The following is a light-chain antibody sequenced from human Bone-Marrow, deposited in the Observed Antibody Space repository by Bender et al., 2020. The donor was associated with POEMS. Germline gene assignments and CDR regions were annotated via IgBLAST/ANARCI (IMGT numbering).Light chain of an antibody. CDR2: EVS. V-gene: IGLV2-23*02. CDR1: SSDVGSYDL. Sequence: QSVLTQPASVSGSPGQSITISCAGTSSDVGSYDLVSWYQQHPGKAPKLMIYEVSKRPSGVSNRFSGSKSGNTASLTISGLQAEDEAEYHCCSYAGSNTLVFGGGTKVTVL. J-gene: IGLJ2*01. CDR3: CSYAGSNTLV.